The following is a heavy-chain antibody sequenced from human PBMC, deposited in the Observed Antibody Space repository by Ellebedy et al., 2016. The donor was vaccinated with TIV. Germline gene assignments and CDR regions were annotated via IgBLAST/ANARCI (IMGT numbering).Heavy chain of an antibody. CDR2: ISGSSSSI. D-gene: IGHD2-2*01. CDR3: ARYPASSEAFDI. V-gene: IGHV3-48*04. J-gene: IGHJ3*02. CDR1: GFTFSTYS. Sequence: GGSLRLXXAASGFTFSTYSMNWVRQAPGKGLEWVSYISGSSSSIYYADSVKGRFVISRDNAKNSLYLQMNSLRAEDTAVYYCARYPASSEAFDIWGQGTMVTVSS.